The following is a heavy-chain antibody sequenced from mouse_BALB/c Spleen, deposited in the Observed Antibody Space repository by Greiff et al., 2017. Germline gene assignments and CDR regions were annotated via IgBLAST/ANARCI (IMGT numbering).Heavy chain of an antibody. V-gene: IGHV1-7*01. CDR2: INPSTGYT. CDR3: AREGTGLFAY. D-gene: IGHD4-1*01. CDR1: RYTFTSYW. Sequence: QVQLQQSGADLAKPGASVKMSCKASRYTFTSYWMHWVKQRPGQGLEWIGYINPSTGYTEYNQKFKDKATLTADKSSSTAYMQLSSLTSEDSAVYYCAREGTGLFAYWGQGTLVTVSA. J-gene: IGHJ3*01.